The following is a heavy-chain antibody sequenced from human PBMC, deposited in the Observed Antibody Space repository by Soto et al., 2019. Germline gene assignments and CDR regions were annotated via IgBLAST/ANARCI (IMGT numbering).Heavy chain of an antibody. J-gene: IGHJ4*02. D-gene: IGHD6-13*01. CDR2: INHSGST. V-gene: IGHV4-34*01. CDR3: ARTVRYSSSWYFSVRYFDY. Sequence: QVQLQQWGAGLLKPSETLSLTCAVYGGSFSGYYWSWIRQPPGKGLEWIGEINHSGSTNYNPSLKSRVTISGDTSKNQFSLKLSSVTAADTAVYYCARTVRYSSSWYFSVRYFDYWGQGTLVTVSS. CDR1: GGSFSGYY.